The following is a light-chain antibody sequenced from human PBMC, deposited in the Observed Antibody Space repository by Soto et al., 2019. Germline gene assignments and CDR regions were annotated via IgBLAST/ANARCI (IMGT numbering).Light chain of an antibody. CDR2: DTS. CDR1: TGAVTSGHY. V-gene: IGLV7-46*01. CDR3: WLFYSGAYV. Sequence: QAVVTQEPSLTVSPGGTVTLTCGSSTGAVTSGHYPYWFQQKPGQAPRTLIYDTSNKHSWTPARFSGSLLGGKAALTLSGAQPEDEADYYCWLFYSGAYVFGTGTQLTVL. J-gene: IGLJ1*01.